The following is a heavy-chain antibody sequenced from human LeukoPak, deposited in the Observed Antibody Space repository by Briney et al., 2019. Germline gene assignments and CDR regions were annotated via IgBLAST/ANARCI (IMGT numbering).Heavy chain of an antibody. J-gene: IGHJ4*02. Sequence: ASVKVSCKASGGTFSSYAISWVRQAPGQGLEWMGGIIPIFGTAYYAQKFQGRVTITADESTSTAYMELSSLRSEDTAVYYCARAGTTRYYFDYWGQGTLVTVSS. CDR1: GGTFSSYA. CDR2: IIPIFGTA. V-gene: IGHV1-69*13. CDR3: ARAGTTRYYFDY. D-gene: IGHD1-1*01.